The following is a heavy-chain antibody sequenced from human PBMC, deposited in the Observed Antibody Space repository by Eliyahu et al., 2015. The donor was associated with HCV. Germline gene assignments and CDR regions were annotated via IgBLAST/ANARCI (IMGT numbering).Heavy chain of an antibody. D-gene: IGHD1-26*01. J-gene: IGHJ4*02. CDR1: GFTFSSYA. CDR3: ARRILVGATDY. CDR2: ISGSGGST. Sequence: EVQLLESGGGLVQPGGSLRLSCAASGFTFSSYAMTWVRQAPGKGLGWVSAISGSGGSTYYADSVKGRFTISRDNSKYTLYLQMNSLRAEDTAVYFCARRILVGATDYWGQGTLVTVSS. V-gene: IGHV3-23*01.